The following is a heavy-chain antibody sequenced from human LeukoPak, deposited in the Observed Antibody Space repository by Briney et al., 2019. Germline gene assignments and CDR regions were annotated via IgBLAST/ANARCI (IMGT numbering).Heavy chain of an antibody. D-gene: IGHD2-15*01. Sequence: GGSLRLSCAASGFTFSDYYMSWVRQAPGKGLEWVSYISSSGSTIYYADSVKGRFTISRDNAKNSLYLQMNSLRAEDTAVYYCASGVADSCSSGKICGYWGQGTLVTVSS. CDR3: ASGVADSCSSGKICGY. CDR1: GFTFSDYY. J-gene: IGHJ4*02. CDR2: ISSSGSTI. V-gene: IGHV3-11*04.